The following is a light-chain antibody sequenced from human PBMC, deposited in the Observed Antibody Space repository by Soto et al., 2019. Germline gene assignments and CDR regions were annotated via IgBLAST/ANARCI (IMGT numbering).Light chain of an antibody. CDR2: DVS. Sequence: IVLTQSPATLSLSPGERATLSCRASQSVSSYLAWYQQKPGQAPRLLMYDVSNRANGIPASFSGSGSGTDFTLTITSREPEDFAVYYCQQRSSWPWTFCQGTKLEIK. CDR1: QSVSSY. V-gene: IGKV3-11*01. CDR3: QQRSSWPWT. J-gene: IGKJ1*01.